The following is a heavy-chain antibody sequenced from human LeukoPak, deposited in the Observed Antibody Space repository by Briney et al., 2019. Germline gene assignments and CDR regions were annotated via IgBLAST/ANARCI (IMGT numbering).Heavy chain of an antibody. CDR1: EFTFSSYW. CDR2: IKQDGGQI. J-gene: IGHJ4*02. Sequence: GGSLRLSCAASEFTFSSYWMSWVRQAPGKGLEWVANIKQDGGQIYYLESVKGRFTVSRDNAKNSLYLQMNSLRAEDTAVYYCARLGARQMLEYWGQGTLVTVSS. V-gene: IGHV3-7*01. CDR3: ARLGARQMLEY. D-gene: IGHD4-17*01.